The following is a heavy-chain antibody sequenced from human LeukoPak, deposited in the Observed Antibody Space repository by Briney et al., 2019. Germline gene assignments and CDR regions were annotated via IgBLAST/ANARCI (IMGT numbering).Heavy chain of an antibody. V-gene: IGHV3-74*03. Sequence: PGGSLRLSRAASGFTFINNWMHWVRQAPGKGLVWVSRIKTDGSSTTYADSVKGRFTISIDNAKNTLYLQMNSLRAKDTAVYYCYTSAGYWGQGTLVTVSS. CDR1: GFTFINNW. J-gene: IGHJ4*02. D-gene: IGHD1-14*01. CDR3: YTSAGY. CDR2: IKTDGSST.